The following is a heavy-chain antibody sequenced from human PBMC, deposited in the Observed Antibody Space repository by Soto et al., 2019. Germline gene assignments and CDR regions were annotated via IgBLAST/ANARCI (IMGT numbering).Heavy chain of an antibody. D-gene: IGHD2-2*01. J-gene: IGHJ4*02. CDR1: GFTFRSYW. Sequence: PGGSLRLSCAASGFTFRSYWMSWVRQAPGKGLEWVANIKQDGSEEYYVDSVKGRFTISRSNAKNSLYLQMNSLRAEDTAVYHSVRDVSFDEYEGRFDYWGQGTLVTVSS. CDR2: IKQDGSEE. V-gene: IGHV3-7*01. CDR3: VRDVSFDEYEGRFDY.